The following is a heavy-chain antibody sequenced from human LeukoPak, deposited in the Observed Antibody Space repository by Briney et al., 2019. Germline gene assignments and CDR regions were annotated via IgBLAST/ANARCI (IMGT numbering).Heavy chain of an antibody. CDR2: ISNSSTYI. CDR3: ARDLDGDYASY. V-gene: IGHV3-21*01. J-gene: IGHJ4*02. CDR1: GFTFSSYS. Sequence: PGGSLRLSCAASGFTFSSYSMNWVRQAPGKGLEWASSISNSSTYIYYADSVKGRFTISRDNAKNSLYLQMNSLRAEDTAVYYCARDLDGDYASYWGQGTLVTVSS. D-gene: IGHD4-17*01.